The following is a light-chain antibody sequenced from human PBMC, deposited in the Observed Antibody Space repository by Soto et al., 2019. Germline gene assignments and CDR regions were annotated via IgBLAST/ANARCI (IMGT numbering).Light chain of an antibody. CDR3: QQYMNYAT. Sequence: DIQMTQSPSTLSAYVGDRVTFTCRASQSISTWLAWYQQKPGKAPKLLIYDASSLQSDVPSRFSGSGSGTEFTLTISDLQTDDFASYYCQQYMNYATFGQGTKVDIK. CDR1: QSISTW. V-gene: IGKV1-5*01. CDR2: DAS. J-gene: IGKJ1*01.